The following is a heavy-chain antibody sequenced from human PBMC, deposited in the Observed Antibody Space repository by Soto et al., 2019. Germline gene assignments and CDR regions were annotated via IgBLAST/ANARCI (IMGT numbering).Heavy chain of an antibody. CDR2: IWYDGSNK. CDR3: ARGFIYYDFWSGYSPGHFDY. J-gene: IGHJ4*02. CDR1: GFTFSSHG. V-gene: IGHV3-33*01. Sequence: PGGPLRLSCAASGFTFSSHGMHWIRKAPGKGLEWVAVIWYDGSNKYYADSVKGRFTISRDNSKNTLYLQMNSLRAEDTAVYYCARGFIYYDFWSGYSPGHFDYWGQGTLVTVSS. D-gene: IGHD3-3*01.